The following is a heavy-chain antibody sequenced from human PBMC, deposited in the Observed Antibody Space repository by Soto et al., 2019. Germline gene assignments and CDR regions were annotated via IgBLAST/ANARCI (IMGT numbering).Heavy chain of an antibody. CDR2: IIPIFGTA. J-gene: IGHJ5*02. CDR3: ARGNWDPPAINWFDP. CDR1: GGTFSSYA. V-gene: IGHV1-69*13. D-gene: IGHD7-27*01. Sequence: ASVKVSCKASGGTFSSYAISWVRQAPGQGLEWMGGIIPIFGTANYAQKFQGRVTITADESTSTAYMELSSLRSEDTAVYYCARGNWDPPAINWFDPWGQGTLVTVSS.